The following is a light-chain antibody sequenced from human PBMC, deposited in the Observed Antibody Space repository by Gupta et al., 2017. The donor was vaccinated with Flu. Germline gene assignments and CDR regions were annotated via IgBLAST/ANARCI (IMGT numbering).Light chain of an antibody. CDR1: SNDVGHYDY. V-gene: IGLV2-11*01. Sequence: SVTISCTGTSNDVGHYDYVSWYQQHAGKAPKLMIYGVSKRSAGVADRFSGSKAGNTASLTISGLQAEDEADYYCCSYASIFTWVFGGGTKLTVL. CDR2: GVS. CDR3: CSYASIFTWV. J-gene: IGLJ2*01.